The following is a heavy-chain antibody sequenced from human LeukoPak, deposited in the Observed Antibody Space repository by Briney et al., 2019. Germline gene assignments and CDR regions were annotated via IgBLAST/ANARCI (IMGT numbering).Heavy chain of an antibody. Sequence: ASVKVSCKASGYTFTSYGISWVRQAPGQGLEWMGWISAYNGNTNYAQKLQGRVTMTTDTSTSTAYMELRSLRSDDTAVYYCAREFFSGYYDSSASGAFDIWGQGTMVTVSS. CDR2: ISAYNGNT. CDR1: GYTFTSYG. V-gene: IGHV1-18*01. D-gene: IGHD3-22*01. J-gene: IGHJ3*02. CDR3: AREFFSGYYDSSASGAFDI.